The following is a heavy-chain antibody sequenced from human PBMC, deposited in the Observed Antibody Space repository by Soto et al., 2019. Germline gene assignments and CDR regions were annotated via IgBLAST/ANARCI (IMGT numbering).Heavy chain of an antibody. J-gene: IGHJ4*02. CDR3: AREWQLDY. Sequence: EVQLVESGGGLVQPGGSLTLSCAASGFTVSSNPMNWVRQAPGKGLEWVSVIYSGGSTYYAESVRGRFTISRDNSKNTLYLQMNSLRAEDTAVYYCAREWQLDYWGQGTLVTVSS. V-gene: IGHV3-66*01. CDR2: IYSGGST. CDR1: GFTVSSNP. D-gene: IGHD6-6*01.